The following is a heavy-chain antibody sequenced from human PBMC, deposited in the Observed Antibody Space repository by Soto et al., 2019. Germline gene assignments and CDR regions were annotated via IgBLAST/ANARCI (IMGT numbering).Heavy chain of an antibody. CDR1: GFTFSSYS. CDR2: ISSSSSYI. CDR3: ARVETDIVVVPAAMFTGTSIYGYMDV. V-gene: IGHV3-21*01. D-gene: IGHD2-2*01. J-gene: IGHJ6*03. Sequence: EVQLVESGGGLVKPGGSLRLSCAASGFTFSSYSMNWVRQAPGKGLEWVSSISSSSSYIYDADSVKGRFTISRDNAKNSLYLQMNSLRAEDTAVYYCARVETDIVVVPAAMFTGTSIYGYMDVWGKGTTVTVSS.